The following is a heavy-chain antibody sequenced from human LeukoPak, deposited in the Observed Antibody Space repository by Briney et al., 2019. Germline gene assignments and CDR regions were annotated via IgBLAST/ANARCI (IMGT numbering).Heavy chain of an antibody. V-gene: IGHV3-64*02. CDR2: ISSSGRST. Sequence: PGGSLRLACAASGFGFGSYDMHWVCQAPGKGLECVSAISSSGRSTYYADSVKGRFTISRDNSNNTLYLQMGSLKPEDMAVYYCARFVSSGPLWGQGTMVTVSS. CDR1: GFGFGSYD. D-gene: IGHD3-22*01. J-gene: IGHJ3*01. CDR3: ARFVSSGPL.